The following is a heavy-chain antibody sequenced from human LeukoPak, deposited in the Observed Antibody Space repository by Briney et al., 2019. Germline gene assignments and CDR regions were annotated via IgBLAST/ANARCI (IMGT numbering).Heavy chain of an antibody. CDR2: MNPNSGNT. V-gene: IGHV1-8*01. D-gene: IGHD2-15*01. J-gene: IGHJ4*02. Sequence: GASVKVSCKASGYTFTSYDINWVRQATGQGLEWIGWMNPNSGNTGYAQKFQGRVTMTRNTSISTAYMELSSLRSEDTAVYYCARLPYCSGGSCSKSPFDYWGQGTLVTVSS. CDR3: ARLPYCSGGSCSKSPFDY. CDR1: GYTFTSYD.